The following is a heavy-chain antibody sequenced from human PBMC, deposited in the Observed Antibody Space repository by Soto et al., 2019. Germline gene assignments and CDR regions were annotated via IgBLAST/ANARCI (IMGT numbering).Heavy chain of an antibody. CDR1: GFTFNNYA. J-gene: IGHJ6*02. CDR2: ISSNGGST. Sequence: PGGSLRLSCAASGFTFNNYAMHWVRQAPGKGLEYVSGISSNGGSTYHANFVKGRFTISRDNSKNTLYLQMGSLRAEDRAVYYCARTSLTIFGPSNDYYGMGVWGLGTTVTVSS. CDR3: ARTSLTIFGPSNDYYGMGV. V-gene: IGHV3-64*01. D-gene: IGHD3-3*01.